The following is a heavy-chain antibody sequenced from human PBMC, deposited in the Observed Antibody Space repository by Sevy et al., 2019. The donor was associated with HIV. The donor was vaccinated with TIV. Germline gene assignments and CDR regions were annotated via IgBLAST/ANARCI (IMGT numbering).Heavy chain of an antibody. Sequence: ASVKVSCKASGYTFTSYGISCVRQAPGQGLEWMGWISAYNGNTNYAQKLQGRVTMTTDTSTSTAYMELRSLRSDDTAVYYCARDPRGGNAFDIWGQGTMVTVSS. CDR1: GYTFTSYG. CDR2: ISAYNGNT. V-gene: IGHV1-18*01. CDR3: ARDPRGGNAFDI. D-gene: IGHD3-16*01. J-gene: IGHJ3*02.